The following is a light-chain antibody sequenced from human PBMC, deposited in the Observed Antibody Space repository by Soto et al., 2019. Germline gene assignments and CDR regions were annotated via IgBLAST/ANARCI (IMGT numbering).Light chain of an antibody. CDR1: SSDVGGYNY. Sequence: QAVVTQHASVSGSPGQSITISCTGTSSDVGGYNYVSWYQQHPGKAPKLMIYEVSNRPSGVSNRFSGSKSGNTASLTISGLQAEDEADYYCSSYTSSSAVVFGGGTQLTVL. V-gene: IGLV2-14*01. CDR2: EVS. J-gene: IGLJ2*01. CDR3: SSYTSSSAVV.